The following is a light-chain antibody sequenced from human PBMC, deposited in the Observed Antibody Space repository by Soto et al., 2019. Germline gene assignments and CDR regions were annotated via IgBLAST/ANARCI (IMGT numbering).Light chain of an antibody. CDR3: QERSNWCGT. V-gene: IGKV3-11*01. CDR1: QSVSSY. CDR2: DAT. J-gene: IGKJ1*01. Sequence: EIVLTQSPATLSLSPGERATLSCRASQSVSSYLAWYQQKPGQAPRLLSYDATNRATGIPARFSGSGAGTDFTLTISSLEPEHLAVYYYQERSNWCGTFGQGTKVEIK.